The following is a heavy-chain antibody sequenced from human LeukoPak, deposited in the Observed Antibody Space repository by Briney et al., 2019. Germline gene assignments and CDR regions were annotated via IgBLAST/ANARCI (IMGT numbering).Heavy chain of an antibody. Sequence: PGGSLRLSCAASGFTFNTHNMLWVRQAPGKGLDWVAVISNDGSNKYYADSVKGRCTISRDNSENTLYVQMNNLRAEDTAVYYCARDWDSSSAGYCYMDVWGEGTTVTVSS. J-gene: IGHJ6*03. CDR1: GFTFNTHN. CDR2: ISNDGSNK. V-gene: IGHV3-30*03. CDR3: ARDWDSSSAGYCYMDV. D-gene: IGHD6-6*01.